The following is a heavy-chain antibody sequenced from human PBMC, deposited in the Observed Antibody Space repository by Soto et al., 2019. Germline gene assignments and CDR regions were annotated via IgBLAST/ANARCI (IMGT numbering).Heavy chain of an antibody. Sequence: QAQLVQSGAEVRKPGASVKVSCKASGYTFYSHSISWVRQAPGQGLEWMGRINADYGNTQYAQKFRGRVTMTTDTSTTKVYMELTNLRSDDTAVYYFARCIQGDYYYGMDVWGQGTTVTVSS. D-gene: IGHD5-18*01. CDR3: ARCIQGDYYYGMDV. V-gene: IGHV1-18*01. CDR1: GYTFYSHS. CDR2: INADYGNT. J-gene: IGHJ6*02.